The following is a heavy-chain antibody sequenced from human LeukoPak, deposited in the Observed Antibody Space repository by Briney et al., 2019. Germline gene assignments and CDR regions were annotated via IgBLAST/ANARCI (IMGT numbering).Heavy chain of an antibody. J-gene: IGHJ4*02. CDR2: ISGTSTAI. Sequence: GGSLRLSCAASGFTFSSSNMHWVRQAPGKGLEWVSFISGTSTAIYYADSVKGRFTISRDNAKNLLYLQMNSLRDEDTAVYYCARAGTNWGQGTLVTVSS. CDR1: GFTFSSSN. CDR3: ARAGTN. V-gene: IGHV3-48*02.